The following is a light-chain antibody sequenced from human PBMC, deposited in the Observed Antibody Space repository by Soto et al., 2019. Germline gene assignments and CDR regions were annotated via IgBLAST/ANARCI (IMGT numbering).Light chain of an antibody. J-gene: IGKJ2*02. V-gene: IGKV1-5*03. CDR3: QQYSSYSRT. CDR1: QTISTW. CDR2: KAS. Sequence: DIQMTQSPSTLSASVGDRVIITCRASQTISTWLAWYQHKPGTAPKLLIYKASSLEAGVPSRFGGSGSGTEFTLTISTLQPDDFATYYCQQYSSYSRTFGQGTKVETK.